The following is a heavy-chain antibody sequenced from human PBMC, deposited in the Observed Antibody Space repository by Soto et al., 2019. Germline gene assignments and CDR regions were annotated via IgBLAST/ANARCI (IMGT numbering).Heavy chain of an antibody. D-gene: IGHD4-17*01. CDR3: ARGDNDYEVYDAFDI. Sequence: SLRLSCAASGFTFSSYAMHWVRQAPGKGLEWVAVISYDGSNKYYADSVKGRFTISRDNSKNTLYLQMNSLRAEDTAVYYCARGDNDYEVYDAFDIWGQGTMVTVSS. V-gene: IGHV3-30-3*01. J-gene: IGHJ3*02. CDR1: GFTFSSYA. CDR2: ISYDGSNK.